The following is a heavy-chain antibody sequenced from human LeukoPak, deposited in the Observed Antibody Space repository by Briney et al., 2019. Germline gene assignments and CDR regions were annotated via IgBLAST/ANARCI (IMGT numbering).Heavy chain of an antibody. V-gene: IGHV3-21*01. CDR2: ISSSSSYI. D-gene: IGHD6-6*01. CDR3: ARDPPGSSPPLDY. Sequence: GGSLRLSCAASGFTFSSYSMNWVRQAPGKGLEWVSSISSSSSYIYYADSVKGRFTISRDNAKNSLYLQMNSLRAEDTAVYYCARDPPGSSPPLDYWGQGTLVTVFS. J-gene: IGHJ4*02. CDR1: GFTFSSYS.